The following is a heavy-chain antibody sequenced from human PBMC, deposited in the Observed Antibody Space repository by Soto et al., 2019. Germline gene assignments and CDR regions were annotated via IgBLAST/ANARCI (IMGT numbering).Heavy chain of an antibody. CDR3: ARSRIAAAGDNWFDY. CDR2: INPSGGST. Sequence: ASVKVSCKASGDTFTSYYMHWVRQAPGQGLEWMGIINPSGGSTSYAQKFQGRVTMTRDTSTSTVYMELSSLRSEDTAVYYCARSRIAAAGDNWFDYWGHGTQVTVSS. D-gene: IGHD6-13*01. CDR1: GDTFTSYY. V-gene: IGHV1-46*03. J-gene: IGHJ5*01.